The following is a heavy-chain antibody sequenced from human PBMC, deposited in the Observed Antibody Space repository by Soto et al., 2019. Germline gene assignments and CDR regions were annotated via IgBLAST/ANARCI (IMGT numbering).Heavy chain of an antibody. V-gene: IGHV3-11*01. D-gene: IGHD2-2*01. Sequence: VQLVESGGGLVKPGGSLRLSCTTSGFTFNDYYMNWFRQAPGKGLEWISYISNTGTTIYYADSVKGRFTISRDTSKNSLFLQMHSLRGEDSALYYCARDHCSSSICYPRWYFDLWGRGTLVTVSS. CDR3: ARDHCSSSICYPRWYFDL. CDR2: ISNTGTTI. CDR1: GFTFNDYY. J-gene: IGHJ2*01.